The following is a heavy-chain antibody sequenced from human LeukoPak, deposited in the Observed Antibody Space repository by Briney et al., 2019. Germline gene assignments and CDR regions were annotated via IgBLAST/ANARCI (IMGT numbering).Heavy chain of an antibody. Sequence: PGGSLRLSCAASGFTFSSYGMSWVRQAPGKGLEWVSGASESGGSTYYTDSVKGRFTISRDNSRNTLYLQMNSLRAEDTAIYYCTKWNGYGDYWGQGILVTVSS. D-gene: IGHD3-3*01. CDR2: ASESGGST. CDR3: TKWNGYGDY. J-gene: IGHJ4*02. CDR1: GFTFSSYG. V-gene: IGHV3-23*01.